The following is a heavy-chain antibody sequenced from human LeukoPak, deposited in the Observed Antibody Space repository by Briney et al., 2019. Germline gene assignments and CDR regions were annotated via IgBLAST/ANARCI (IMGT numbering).Heavy chain of an antibody. D-gene: IGHD6-19*01. CDR1: GGTFSSYA. CDR2: IIPIFGTA. J-gene: IGHJ4*02. CDR3: ARGSGYSSGWFRSYFDY. Sequence: ASVKVSCKASGGTFSSYAISWVRQAPGQGLEWMGGIIPIFGTANYAQKFQGRVTITTDESTSTAYMELSSLRSEDTAVYYCARGSGYSSGWFRSYFDYWGQGTLVTASS. V-gene: IGHV1-69*05.